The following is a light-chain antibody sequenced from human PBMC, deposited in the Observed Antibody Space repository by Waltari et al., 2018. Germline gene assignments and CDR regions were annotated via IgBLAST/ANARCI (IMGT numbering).Light chain of an antibody. CDR2: EVS. CDR1: SSAVGSYNL. J-gene: IGLJ1*01. V-gene: IGLV2-23*02. Sequence: QPALTQPASVSGSPGHSITIPCTGTSSAVGSYNLVSWYQQHPGKAPKLMIYEVSKRPSGVSNRFSGSKSGNTASLTISGLQAEDEADYYCCSYAGSSTFYVFGTGTKVTVL. CDR3: CSYAGSSTFYV.